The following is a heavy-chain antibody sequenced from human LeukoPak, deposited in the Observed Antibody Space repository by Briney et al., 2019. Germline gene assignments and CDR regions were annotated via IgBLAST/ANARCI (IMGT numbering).Heavy chain of an antibody. J-gene: IGHJ4*02. CDR2: ISSSSSYI. D-gene: IGHD3-10*01. CDR3: AREWSGFGELPDY. CDR1: GFTFSSYS. V-gene: IGHV3-21*01. Sequence: GGSLRLSCAASGFTFSSYSMNWVRQAPGKGLEWVSSISSSSSYIYYADSVKGRFTISRDNAKNSLYLQMNSLRAEDTAVYYCAREWSGFGELPDYWGQGTLVTVSS.